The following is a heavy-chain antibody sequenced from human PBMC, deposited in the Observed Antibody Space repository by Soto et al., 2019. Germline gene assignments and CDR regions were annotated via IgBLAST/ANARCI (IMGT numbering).Heavy chain of an antibody. Sequence: PGGSLRLSCATSGFTFNNCAMSWVRQAPGKGLEWVSAVSGSGGSTYYADSVKGRFTISRDNSKNTLSLQMNSLRAEDTAVYYCAKESGYSYGYYFNYWGQGTLVTVSS. J-gene: IGHJ4*02. V-gene: IGHV3-23*01. CDR2: VSGSGGST. D-gene: IGHD5-18*01. CDR3: AKESGYSYGYYFNY. CDR1: GFTFNNCA.